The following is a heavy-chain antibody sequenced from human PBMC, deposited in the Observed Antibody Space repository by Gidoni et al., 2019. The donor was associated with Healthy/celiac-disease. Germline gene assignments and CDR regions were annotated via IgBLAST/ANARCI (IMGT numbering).Heavy chain of an antibody. D-gene: IGHD5-12*01. CDR2: ISAYNGNT. J-gene: IGHJ4*02. V-gene: IGHV1-18*04. CDR1: GYTFTSYG. CDR3: ARDHGRGDGYNPLGADY. Sequence: QVQLVQSGAEVKKPGASVKVSCKASGYTFTSYGISWVRQAPGQGLEWMGWISAYNGNTNYAQKLQGRVTMTTDTTKSTAYMELRSLRSDDTAVYYCARDHGRGDGYNPLGADYWGQGTLVTVSS.